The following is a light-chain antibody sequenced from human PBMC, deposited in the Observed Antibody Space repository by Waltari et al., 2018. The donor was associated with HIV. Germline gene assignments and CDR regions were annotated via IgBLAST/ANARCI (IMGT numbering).Light chain of an antibody. CDR3: LHHSAGSRA. Sequence: DIQLTQSPSTLSASLGDTVTITCRASQSIRIWLAWYQQKPGKTPNLLMYRTSTIQSGVPVRFSGSGSGTDFTLTISSLQPNDSAIYYCLHHSAGSRAFGEGTKVEIK. CDR1: QSIRIW. J-gene: IGKJ1*01. CDR2: RTS. V-gene: IGKV1-5*03.